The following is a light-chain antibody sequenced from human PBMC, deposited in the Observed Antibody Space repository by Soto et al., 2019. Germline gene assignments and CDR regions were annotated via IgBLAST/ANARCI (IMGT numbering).Light chain of an antibody. CDR2: GAS. V-gene: IGKV1-27*01. CDR3: QKYDTDPLT. J-gene: IGKJ4*01. CDR1: RDISNY. Sequence: DIQVTQSPSSLSASLGDRVSITRRASRDISNYLAWYQQTPGQVPRLLISGASTLHSGVPSRFSGSGSGTDFTLTITRLQPEDISTYFCQKYDTDPLTFGGGTKVDIK.